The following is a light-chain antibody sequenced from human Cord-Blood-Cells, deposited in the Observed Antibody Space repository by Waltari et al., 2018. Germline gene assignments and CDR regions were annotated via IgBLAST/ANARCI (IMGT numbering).Light chain of an antibody. V-gene: IGKV1-8*01. Sequence: AIRITKSPSSLSASTGDRVTITCRASQGISSYLAWYQQKPGKAPKLLIYAASTLQSGVPSRFSGSGSGTDFTLTISCLQSEDFATYYCQQYYSYPYTFGQGTKLEIK. J-gene: IGKJ2*01. CDR1: QGISSY. CDR3: QQYYSYPYT. CDR2: AAS.